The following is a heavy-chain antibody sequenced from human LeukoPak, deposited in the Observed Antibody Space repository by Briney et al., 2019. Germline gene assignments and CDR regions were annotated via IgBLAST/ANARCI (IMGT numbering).Heavy chain of an antibody. D-gene: IGHD6-13*01. CDR2: IGWNSGGI. Sequence: GRSLRLSCAASGFTFDDYAMHWVRQAPGKGLEWVSGIGWNSGGIVYADSVKGRFTISRDNAKNSLYLQMNSLGDEDTALYYCVKVTAAGFVDHWGQGTLVTVSS. J-gene: IGHJ4*02. CDR3: VKVTAAGFVDH. V-gene: IGHV3-9*01. CDR1: GFTFDDYA.